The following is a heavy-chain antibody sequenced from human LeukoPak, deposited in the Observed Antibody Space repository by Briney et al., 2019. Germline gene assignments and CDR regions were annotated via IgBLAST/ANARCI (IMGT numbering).Heavy chain of an antibody. V-gene: IGHV1-18*01. D-gene: IGHD2-2*01. CDR2: ISAYNGNT. CDR1: GYTFTSYG. J-gene: IGHJ4*02. Sequence: ASVKVSCKASGYTFTSYGISWVRQAPGQGLEWMGWISAYNGNTNYAQKLQGRVTMTTDTSTSTAYMELRSLRSDDTAVYYCAAHIVVVPAAMPLPPTSLNYWGQGTLVTVSS. CDR3: AAHIVVVPAAMPLPPTSLNY.